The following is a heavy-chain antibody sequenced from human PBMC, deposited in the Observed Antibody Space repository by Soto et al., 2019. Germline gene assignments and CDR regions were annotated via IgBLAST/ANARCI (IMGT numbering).Heavy chain of an antibody. CDR1: GGPFSDYY. D-gene: IGHD5-12*01. Sequence: SETLSLTCAVYGGPFSDYYWSWIRQPPEKGLEWIGEINHSGSTNYNPSLRRRVSISVDTPKNQFSLKLSSVTAADTAVYYCARAGRDGYTLGGYYYGMDVWGQGTTVTVSS. V-gene: IGHV4-34*01. J-gene: IGHJ6*02. CDR2: INHSGST. CDR3: ARAGRDGYTLGGYYYGMDV.